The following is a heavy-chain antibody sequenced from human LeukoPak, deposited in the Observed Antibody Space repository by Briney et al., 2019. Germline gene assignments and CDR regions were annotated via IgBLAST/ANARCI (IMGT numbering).Heavy chain of an antibody. Sequence: GGSLRLSCAASGFTVSSNYMSWVRQPPGKGLEWVSVIYSGGSTYYADSVKGRFTISRHNSKNTLYLQMNSLRAEDTAVYYCARVTLPSEQWLPFDYWGQGTLVTVSS. J-gene: IGHJ4*02. CDR1: GFTVSSNY. CDR2: IYSGGST. V-gene: IGHV3-53*03. D-gene: IGHD6-19*01. CDR3: ARVTLPSEQWLPFDY.